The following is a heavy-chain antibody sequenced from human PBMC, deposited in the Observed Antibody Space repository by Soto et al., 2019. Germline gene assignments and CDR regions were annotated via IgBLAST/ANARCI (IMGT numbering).Heavy chain of an antibody. V-gene: IGHV4-31*02. CDR2: IYYSGST. D-gene: IGHD2-15*01. CDR1: GGFISSGGYY. Sequence: PPEAFCLTWTVSGGFISSGGYYWSWIRQHPGKGLEWIGYIYYSGSTYYNPSLKSRVTISVDTSKNQFSLKLSSVTAADTAVYYCARAGIVVMIAGSPRGMGVWGQGTTVTVSS. J-gene: IGHJ6*02. CDR3: ARAGIVVMIAGSPRGMGV.